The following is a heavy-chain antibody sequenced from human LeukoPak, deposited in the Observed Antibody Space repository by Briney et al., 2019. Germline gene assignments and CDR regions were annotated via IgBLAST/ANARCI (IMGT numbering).Heavy chain of an antibody. CDR3: ARTHALHSGSYIRRSWVDY. Sequence: ASVKVSCKASGYTFTSYDINWVRQATGQGLEWMGWMNPNSGNTGYAQKFQGRVTMTRNTSISTAYMELSSLRSEDTAVYYCARTHALHSGSYIRRSWVDYWGQGTLVTVSS. V-gene: IGHV1-8*01. CDR1: GYTFTSYD. D-gene: IGHD1-26*01. J-gene: IGHJ4*02. CDR2: MNPNSGNT.